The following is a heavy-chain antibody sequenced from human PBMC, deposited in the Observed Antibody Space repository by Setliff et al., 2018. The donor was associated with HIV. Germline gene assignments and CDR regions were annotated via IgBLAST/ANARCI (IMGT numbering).Heavy chain of an antibody. D-gene: IGHD3-3*01. V-gene: IGHV1-69*02. CDR3: VRGVQSPPHYSYYYMDV. Sequence: SVKVSCKASRSTFNSHTINWVRQAPGQGLDWMGRITPILGVANYAQRFQGKVTITADKSTSTAYMELTSLGFDDADSYYCVRGVQSPPHYSYYYMDVWGEGTMVTV. CDR1: RSTFNSHT. CDR2: ITPILGVA. J-gene: IGHJ6*03.